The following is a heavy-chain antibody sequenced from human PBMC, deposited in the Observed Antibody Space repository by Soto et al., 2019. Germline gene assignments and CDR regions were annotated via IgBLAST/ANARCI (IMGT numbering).Heavy chain of an antibody. J-gene: IGHJ6*02. CDR3: ARGNWNYYGMDV. D-gene: IGHD1-20*01. CDR2: IIPIFGTA. CDR1: GGTFSSYA. Sequence: SVKVSCKASGGTFSSYAISWVRQAPGQGLEWMGGIIPIFGTANYAQKFQGRVTITADESTSTAYMELSSLRSEDTAVYYCARGNWNYYGMDVWGQGTTVTVSS. V-gene: IGHV1-69*13.